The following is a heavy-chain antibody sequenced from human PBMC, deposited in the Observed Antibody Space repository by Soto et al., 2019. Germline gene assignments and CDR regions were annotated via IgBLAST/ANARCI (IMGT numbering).Heavy chain of an antibody. Sequence: QITLNESGPPLVKPTQTLTLTCTFSGFSLSTRDVGVGWIRQPPGKALEWLGVIYWDDDKSYSPSLKSRLTITKDTSKNQVVLRMTKMDPVDTATYYCTNCRGGVVGFWGQGTLVTVSS. D-gene: IGHD3-16*01. CDR3: TNCRGGVVGF. CDR1: GFSLSTRDVG. J-gene: IGHJ4*02. V-gene: IGHV2-5*02. CDR2: IYWDDDK.